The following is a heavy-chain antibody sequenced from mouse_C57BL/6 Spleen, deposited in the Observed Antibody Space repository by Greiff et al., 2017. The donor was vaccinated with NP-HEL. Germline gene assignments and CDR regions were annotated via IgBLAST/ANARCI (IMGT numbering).Heavy chain of an antibody. J-gene: IGHJ2*01. D-gene: IGHD4-1*01. CDR2: KSYHSSN. V-gene: IGHV3-6*01. CDR1: GYSITSGYY. CDR3: ARSWDYFGD. Sequence: ESGPGLVKPSQSLSLTCSVTGYSITSGYYWNWIRQLPGNKKEWMGFKSYHSSNNYNPSLKNRISITLDTSKNQFCLKLNSVTTEDTATYYCARSWDYFGDWGQGTTLTVSS.